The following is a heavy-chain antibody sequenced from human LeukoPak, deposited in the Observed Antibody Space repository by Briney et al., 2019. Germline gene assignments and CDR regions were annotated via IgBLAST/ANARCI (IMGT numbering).Heavy chain of an antibody. V-gene: IGHV1-46*01. CDR2: INPSSGGT. D-gene: IGHD4/OR15-4a*01. J-gene: IGHJ5*02. Sequence: ASVKVSCKASGYTFTSYYIHWVRQAPGQGLEWMGMINPSSGGTSYAQKFQGRVTMTTDTSTRTVYMELSSLRSEDTAIYYCARVRDGYSYANFDPWGQGTLVTVSS. CDR3: ARVRDGYSYANFDP. CDR1: GYTFTSYY.